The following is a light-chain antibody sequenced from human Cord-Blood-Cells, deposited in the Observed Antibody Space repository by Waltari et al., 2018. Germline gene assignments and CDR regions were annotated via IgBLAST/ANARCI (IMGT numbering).Light chain of an antibody. V-gene: IGKV1-39*01. CDR2: AAS. CDR3: QQSYSTPPT. J-gene: IGKJ1*01. Sequence: DIQMTQSPSSLSASVGDRVTITCRASQSISSYLNWYQQKPGKAPKLLIYAASSLQSGVPSRFSGSGSGIDFTLTNSSLQPEDFATYYCQQSYSTPPTFGQGTKVEIK. CDR1: QSISSY.